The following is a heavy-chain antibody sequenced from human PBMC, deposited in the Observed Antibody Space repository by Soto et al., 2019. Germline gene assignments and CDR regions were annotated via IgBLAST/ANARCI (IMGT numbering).Heavy chain of an antibody. D-gene: IGHD3-10*01. J-gene: IGHJ4*02. CDR2: FRTGGDDGTT. V-gene: IGHV3-23*01. CDR1: GFTFSSYS. CDR3: AKKVSSGPGSQYFDY. Sequence: GGSLRLSCAASGFTFSSYSMSWVRQAPGKGLEWVSGFRTGGDDGTTYYADSVKGRFTISRDNSKNTLFLQMNSLRAEDTAIYYCAKKVSSGPGSQYFDYWGQGTLVTVSS.